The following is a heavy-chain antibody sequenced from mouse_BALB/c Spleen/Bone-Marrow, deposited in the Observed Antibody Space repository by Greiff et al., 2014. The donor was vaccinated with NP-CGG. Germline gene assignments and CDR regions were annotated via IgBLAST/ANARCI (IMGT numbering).Heavy chain of an antibody. CDR1: GYSITSAYA. CDR2: ISYSGST. J-gene: IGHJ3*01. Sequence: QSGPGLVKPSQSLSLTCTVTGYSITSAYAWNWIRQFPGNKLEWMGYISYSGSTGYNPSLKSRISITRDTSKNQFFLQLNSVTTEDTATYYCAIKPYYSWFAYWGQGTLVTVSA. V-gene: IGHV3-2*02. CDR3: AIKPYYSWFAY. D-gene: IGHD2-10*01.